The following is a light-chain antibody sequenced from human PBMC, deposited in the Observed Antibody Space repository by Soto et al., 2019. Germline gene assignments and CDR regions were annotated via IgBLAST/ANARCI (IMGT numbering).Light chain of an antibody. CDR1: QGISTY. Sequence: DIQMTQSPSSLSASVAYKVTFTCRASQGISTYLNWYQQKPGKAPKLLIYAASSLQSGVPSRFSGSGSETDFTLTISSLQPEDFATYSCQQSYSTAWTFGQGTKVDI. CDR2: AAS. CDR3: QQSYSTAWT. J-gene: IGKJ1*01. V-gene: IGKV1-39*01.